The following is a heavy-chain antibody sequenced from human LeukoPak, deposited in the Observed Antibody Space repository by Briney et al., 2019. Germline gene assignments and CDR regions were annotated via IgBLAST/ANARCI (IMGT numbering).Heavy chain of an antibody. V-gene: IGHV1-2*02. D-gene: IGHD3-10*01. CDR1: GYTFTGYY. J-gene: IGHJ4*02. CDR3: ARFTVRAVEGEGSPRFYFDY. Sequence: SVKVSCKASGYTFTGYYMHWVRQAPGQGLEWMGWINPNSGGTNYAQKFQGRVTMTRDTSISTAYMELSRLRSDDTAVYYCARFTVRAVEGEGSPRFYFDYWGQGTLVTVSS. CDR2: INPNSGGT.